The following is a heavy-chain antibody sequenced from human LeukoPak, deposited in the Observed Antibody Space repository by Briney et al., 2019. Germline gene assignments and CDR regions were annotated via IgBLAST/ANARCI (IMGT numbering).Heavy chain of an antibody. CDR1: GGSISSGDYY. J-gene: IGHJ3*02. Sequence: KTSETLSLTCTVSGGSISSGDYYWSWIRQPPGKGLEWIGYIYYSGSTYYNPSLKSRVTISVDTSKNQFSLKLSSVTAADTAVYYCASAEGFDYGGNSGAFDIWGQGTMVTVSS. D-gene: IGHD4-23*01. V-gene: IGHV4-30-4*01. CDR2: IYYSGST. CDR3: ASAEGFDYGGNSGAFDI.